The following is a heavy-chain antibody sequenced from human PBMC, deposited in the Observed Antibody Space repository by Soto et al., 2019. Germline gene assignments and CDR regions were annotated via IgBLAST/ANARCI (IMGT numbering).Heavy chain of an antibody. J-gene: IGHJ4*02. V-gene: IGHV4-31*03. CDR2: IYYSGST. D-gene: IGHD6-13*01. CDR3: ARVMRKSSSWGNDY. CDR1: GGSISSGGYY. Sequence: SETLSLTCTVSGGSISSGGYYWSWIRQHPGKGLEWIGYIYYSGSTYYNPSLKSRVTISVDTSKNQFSLKLSSVTAADTAVYYCARVMRKSSSWGNDYWGQGTLVTVSS.